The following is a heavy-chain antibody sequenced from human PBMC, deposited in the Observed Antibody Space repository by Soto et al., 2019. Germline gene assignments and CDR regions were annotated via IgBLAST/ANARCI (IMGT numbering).Heavy chain of an antibody. CDR2: ISYDGSNK. V-gene: IGHV3-30*18. CDR3: AKDRLGSKGYYYYGMDV. Sequence: QVQLVESGGGVVQPGRSLRLSCAASGFTFSSYGMHWVRQAPGKGLEWVAVISYDGSNKYYADSVKGRFTISRDNSKNTLYMQMNSLGAEDTAVYYCAKDRLGSKGYYYYGMDVWGQGTTVTVSS. D-gene: IGHD2-15*01. J-gene: IGHJ6*02. CDR1: GFTFSSYG.